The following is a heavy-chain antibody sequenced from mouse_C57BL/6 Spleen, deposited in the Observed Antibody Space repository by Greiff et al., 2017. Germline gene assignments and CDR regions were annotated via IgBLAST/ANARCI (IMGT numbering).Heavy chain of an antibody. CDR1: GFSLTSYA. J-gene: IGHJ1*03. CDR3: ARNHDDGNYGYFDV. CDR2: IWTGGGT. Sequence: QVQLKQSGPGLVAPSQSLSITCTVSGFSLTSYAISWVRQPPGKGLEWLGVIWTGGGTNYNSALKYRLSISKDNSKSQVFLKMNSLQTDDTARYYCARNHDDGNYGYFDVWGTGTTVTVSS. V-gene: IGHV2-9-1*01. D-gene: IGHD2-3*01.